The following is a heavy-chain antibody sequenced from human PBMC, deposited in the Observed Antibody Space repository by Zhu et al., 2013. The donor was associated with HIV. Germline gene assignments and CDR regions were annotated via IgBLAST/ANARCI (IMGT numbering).Heavy chain of an antibody. J-gene: IGHJ3*02. CDR2: INAGNGNT. CDR1: GYSFTSYA. Sequence: QVHLVQSGAEVKRPGASVKVSCKASGYSFTSYAMHWVRQAPGQRLEWMGWINAGNGNTKYSQNFQGRVTITRDTSASTAYMELSRLTSEDTAVYFCAXGGHSGYGDFDIWGQGTMVTVSS. V-gene: IGHV1-3*01. D-gene: IGHD5-12*01. CDR3: AXGGHSGYGDFDI.